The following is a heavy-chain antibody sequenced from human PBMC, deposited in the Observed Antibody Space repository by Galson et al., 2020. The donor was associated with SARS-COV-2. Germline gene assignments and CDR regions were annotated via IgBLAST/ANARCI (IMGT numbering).Heavy chain of an antibody. V-gene: IGHV4-31*03. CDR3: ARVSGAYDTEY. Sequence: SETLSLTCTVSGDPVSSAGYYWSWLRQHPGKGPEWIGYIQSSGSTYYNPSLKSRVTISADPSKTHFSLALRSVTAADTAVYYCARVSGAYDTEYWGQGILVIVSS. D-gene: IGHD1-26*01. CDR2: IQSSGST. J-gene: IGHJ4*02. CDR1: GDPVSSAGYY.